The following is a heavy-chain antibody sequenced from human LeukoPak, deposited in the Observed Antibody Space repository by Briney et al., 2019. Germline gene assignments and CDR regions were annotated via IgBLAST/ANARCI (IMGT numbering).Heavy chain of an antibody. CDR3: AKVTLNHYYDSSGPTY. Sequence: GGSLTLSCAASGFTFSSYAMSWVRQARGKGLEWVSAISGSGGSTYYADSVKGRFTISRDNSKNTLYLQMNSLRAEDTAVYYCAKVTLNHYYDSSGPTYWGQGTLVTVSS. CDR1: GFTFSSYA. J-gene: IGHJ4*02. D-gene: IGHD3-22*01. CDR2: ISGSGGST. V-gene: IGHV3-23*01.